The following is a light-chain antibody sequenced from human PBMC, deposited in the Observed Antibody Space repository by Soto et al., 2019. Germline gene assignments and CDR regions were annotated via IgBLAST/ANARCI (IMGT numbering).Light chain of an antibody. CDR1: SSDVGGYNY. CDR3: SSYAGSNNFVV. Sequence: QPVLTQPPSASGSPGQSVTISCTGTSSDVGGYNYVSWYQQHPGKAPKLMIYEVSKRPSGVPDRFSGSKSGNTASQTVSGLQAEDEADYYCSSYAGSNNFVVFGGGTKLTVL. CDR2: EVS. V-gene: IGLV2-8*01. J-gene: IGLJ2*01.